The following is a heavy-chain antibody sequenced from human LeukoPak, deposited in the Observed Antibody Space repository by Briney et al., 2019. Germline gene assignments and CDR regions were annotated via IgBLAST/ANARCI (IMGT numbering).Heavy chain of an antibody. V-gene: IGHV3-7*01. CDR1: GFTFSSYW. J-gene: IGHJ4*02. D-gene: IGHD3-22*01. CDR3: ARVPYDSPPYFDY. Sequence: GGSLRLSCAASGFTFSSYWMSWVRQAPRKGLEWVANIKQDGSEKYYVDSVKGRFTISRDNAKNSLYLQMNSLRAEDTAVYYCARVPYDSPPYFDYWGQGTLVTVSS. CDR2: IKQDGSEK.